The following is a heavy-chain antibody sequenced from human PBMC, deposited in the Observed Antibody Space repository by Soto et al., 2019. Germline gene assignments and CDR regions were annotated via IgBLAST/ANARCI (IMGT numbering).Heavy chain of an antibody. J-gene: IGHJ6*02. CDR2: INHSGIT. Sequence: PSETLSLTCDVYGGSFSGYYWSWIRQPPGKGLEWMGEINHSGITNYNPSLKSRVTISVDTSKNQFSLKLSSVTAADTAVYYCARGRIQLWLMVANYYYGMDVWGQGTTVTVSS. V-gene: IGHV4-34*01. D-gene: IGHD5-18*01. CDR1: GGSFSGYY. CDR3: ARGRIQLWLMVANYYYGMDV.